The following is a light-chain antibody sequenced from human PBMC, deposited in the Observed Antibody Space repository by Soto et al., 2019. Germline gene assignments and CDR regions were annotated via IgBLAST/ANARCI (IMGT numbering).Light chain of an antibody. CDR3: SSYAGSSTV. CDR2: EVS. Sequence: QSVLTQPPSASGSPGQSVTIPCTGTSSDVGGYNYVSWYQQHPGKAPKLMIYEVSYRPSGVPDRFSGSKSGNTASLTVSGLQAEDEADYYCSSYAGSSTVFGTGTKVTVL. J-gene: IGLJ1*01. CDR1: SSDVGGYNY. V-gene: IGLV2-8*01.